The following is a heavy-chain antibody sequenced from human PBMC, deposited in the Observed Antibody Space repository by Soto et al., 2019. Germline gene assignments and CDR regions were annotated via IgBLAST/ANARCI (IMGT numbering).Heavy chain of an antibody. Sequence: EVQLVESGGGLVQPGGSLRLSCAASGFTFSSYSMNWVRQAPGKGLEWVSYISSSSSTIYYADSVKGRFTISRDNDKNSLYLQRNSLRDEDTAVYYCARVGGKEDIWGQGTMVTVSS. CDR2: ISSSSSTI. CDR1: GFTFSSYS. V-gene: IGHV3-48*02. CDR3: ARVGGKEDI. J-gene: IGHJ3*02.